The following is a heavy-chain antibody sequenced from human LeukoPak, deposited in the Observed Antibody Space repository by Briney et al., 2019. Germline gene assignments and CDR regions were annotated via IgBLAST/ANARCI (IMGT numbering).Heavy chain of an antibody. Sequence: SETLSLTCNVSGASISTGTSYWGWIRQPPGRGLEWIGSIYHSGYTYYNPSLKSRVTISVDTSKNQFSLKLSSVTAADTAVYYCARHAVERVGAHFDYWGQGTLVTVSS. D-gene: IGHD1-26*01. J-gene: IGHJ4*02. V-gene: IGHV4-39*01. CDR1: GASISTGTSY. CDR2: IYHSGYT. CDR3: ARHAVERVGAHFDY.